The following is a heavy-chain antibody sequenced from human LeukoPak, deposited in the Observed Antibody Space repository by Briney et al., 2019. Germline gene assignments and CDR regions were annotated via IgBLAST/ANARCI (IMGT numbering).Heavy chain of an antibody. J-gene: IGHJ4*02. D-gene: IGHD5-24*01. CDR1: GFTFSIYA. Sequence: GGSLRLSCAASGFTFSIYAMSWVRQAPGKGLEWVAAISGVDGSTYYADSVKGRFTISRDISKNTLYLQMNSLRAEDTAVYYCTTERPVEMATPTAYWGQGTLVTVSS. V-gene: IGHV3-23*01. CDR3: TTERPVEMATPTAY. CDR2: ISGVDGST.